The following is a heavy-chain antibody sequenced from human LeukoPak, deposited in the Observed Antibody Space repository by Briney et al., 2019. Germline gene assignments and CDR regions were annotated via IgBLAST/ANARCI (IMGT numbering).Heavy chain of an antibody. V-gene: IGHV4-4*07. Sequence: PSETLSLTCTVSGGSISNDYWSRIRQAAGKELEWIGRIYTRGSTNYNPSLKSRVTISLDKSKKQFSLNLNSVTAADTAVYYCARGGTYGSGRNQHTTLDYWGQGTLVTVSP. CDR3: ARGGTYGSGRNQHTTLDY. D-gene: IGHD3-10*01. CDR2: IYTRGST. J-gene: IGHJ4*02. CDR1: GGSISNDY.